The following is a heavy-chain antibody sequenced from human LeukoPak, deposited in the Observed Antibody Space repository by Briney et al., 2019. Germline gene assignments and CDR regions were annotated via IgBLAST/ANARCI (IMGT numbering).Heavy chain of an antibody. V-gene: IGHV4-34*01. CDR3: ASGYYYDSSGYYALFDY. CDR1: GGSFSGCY. Sequence: SETLSLTCAVYGGSFSGCYWSWIRQPPGKGLEWIGEINHSGSTNYNPSLKSRVTISVDTSKNQFSLKLSSVTAADTAVYYCASGYYYDSSGYYALFDYWGQGTLVTVSS. D-gene: IGHD3-22*01. J-gene: IGHJ4*02. CDR2: INHSGST.